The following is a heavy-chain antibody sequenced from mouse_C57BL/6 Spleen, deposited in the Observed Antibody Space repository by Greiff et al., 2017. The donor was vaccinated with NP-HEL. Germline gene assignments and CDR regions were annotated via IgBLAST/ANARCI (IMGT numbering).Heavy chain of an antibody. CDR1: GFTFSSYT. D-gene: IGHD2-1*01. Sequence: EVMLVESGGGLVKPGGSLKLSCAASGFTFSSYTMSWVRQTPEKRLEWVATISGGGGNTYYPDSVKGRFTISRDNAKNTLYLKMSSLRSEDTALYYCARNYYGNYVKYFDVWGTGTTVTVSS. V-gene: IGHV5-9*01. CDR2: ISGGGGNT. CDR3: ARNYYGNYVKYFDV. J-gene: IGHJ1*03.